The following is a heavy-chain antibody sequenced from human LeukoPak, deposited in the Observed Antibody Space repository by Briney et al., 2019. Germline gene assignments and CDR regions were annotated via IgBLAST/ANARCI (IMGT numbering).Heavy chain of an antibody. V-gene: IGHV1-2*02. D-gene: IGHD3-22*01. CDR2: INPNSGGT. J-gene: IGHJ3*02. Sequence: GASVKVSCKASGYTFTGYYMHWVRQAPGQGLEWMGWINPNSGGTNYAQKFQGRVTMTRDTSISTAYLQWSSLKASDTAMYYCARRRNYYDSSGYPDAFDIWGQGTMVTVSS. CDR1: GYTFTGYY. CDR3: ARRRNYYDSSGYPDAFDI.